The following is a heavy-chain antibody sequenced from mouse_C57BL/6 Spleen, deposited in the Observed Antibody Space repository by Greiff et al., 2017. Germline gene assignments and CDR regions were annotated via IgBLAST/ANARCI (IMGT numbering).Heavy chain of an antibody. CDR1: GYSFTGYY. Sequence: EVQLVESGPELVKPGASVKISCKASGYSFTGYYMNWVKQSPEKSLEWIGEINPSTGGTTYNQKFKAKATLTVDKSSSTAYMQLKSLTSEDSAVYYCARDTTVVGGAMDYWGQGTSVTVSS. V-gene: IGHV1-42*01. J-gene: IGHJ4*01. CDR3: ARDTTVVGGAMDY. CDR2: INPSTGGT. D-gene: IGHD1-1*01.